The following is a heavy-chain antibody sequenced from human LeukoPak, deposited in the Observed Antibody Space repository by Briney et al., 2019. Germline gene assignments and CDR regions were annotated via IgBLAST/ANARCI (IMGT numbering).Heavy chain of an antibody. CDR3: ARGANSYYYYYGMGV. J-gene: IGHJ6*02. Sequence: GGSLRLSCAASGFTFSSYAMHWVRQAPGKGLEWVAVISYDGSNKYYADSVKGRFTISRDNSKNTLYLQMNSLRAEDTAVYYCARGANSYYYYYGMGVWGQGTTVTVSS. V-gene: IGHV3-30-3*01. D-gene: IGHD1-1*01. CDR2: ISYDGSNK. CDR1: GFTFSSYA.